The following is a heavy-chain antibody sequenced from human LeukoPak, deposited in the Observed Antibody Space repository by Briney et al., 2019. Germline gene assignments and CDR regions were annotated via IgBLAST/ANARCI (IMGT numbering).Heavy chain of an antibody. CDR1: TFIFGSYS. V-gene: IGHV3-23*01. CDR3: AKDQYSSSWYSNPFDY. J-gene: IGHJ4*02. CDR2: ISGSGGST. D-gene: IGHD6-13*01. Sequence: PGGSLRLSCVGSTFIFGSYSMNWVRQAPGKGLEWVSAISGSGGSTYYADSVKGRFTISRDNSKNTLYLQMNSLRAEDTAVYYCAKDQYSSSWYSNPFDYWGQGTLVTVSS.